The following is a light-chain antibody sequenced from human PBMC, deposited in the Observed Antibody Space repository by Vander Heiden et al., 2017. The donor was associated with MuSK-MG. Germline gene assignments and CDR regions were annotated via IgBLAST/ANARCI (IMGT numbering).Light chain of an antibody. V-gene: IGKV4-1*01. J-gene: IGKJ1*01. CDR3: HHYYSPPWT. Sequence: DIVMTQSPDSLAVSLGERATINCKSSQSVLYSPNNKTYLAWYQQKPGQPPKLLIYWASSRESGVPDRFSGSGSGTDFTLTISSLQAEDVAVYYCHHYYSPPWTFGQGTRVXI. CDR2: WAS. CDR1: QSVLYSPNNKTY.